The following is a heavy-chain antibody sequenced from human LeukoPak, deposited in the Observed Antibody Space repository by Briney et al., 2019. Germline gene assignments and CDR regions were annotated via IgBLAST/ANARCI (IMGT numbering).Heavy chain of an antibody. J-gene: IGHJ4*02. V-gene: IGHV3-30*03. CDR2: VSYDGNNK. CDR3: ARYDILTGTFDY. CDR1: GFTFSTYG. D-gene: IGHD3-9*01. Sequence: GGSLRLSCAASGFTFSTYGMHWVRQAPGKGLEWVAAVSYDGNNKYYADSVKGRFTISRDNSKNTLYLQMNSLRAEDTAVYYCARYDILTGTFDYWGQGTLVTVSS.